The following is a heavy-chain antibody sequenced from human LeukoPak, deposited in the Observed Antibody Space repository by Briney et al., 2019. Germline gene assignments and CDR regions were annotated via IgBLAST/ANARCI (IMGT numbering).Heavy chain of an antibody. V-gene: IGHV1-2*02. J-gene: IGHJ6*02. CDR3: ASIDTMVIKLYFYVMDV. CDR1: GYTFTGYY. D-gene: IGHD3-10*01. Sequence: ASVKVSCKASGYTFTGYYMHWVRQAPGQGLEWMGWMNPHSGGTNYAQNFQGRVTMTRDTSISTAYMELSGLRSDDTAVYYCASIDTMVIKLYFYVMDVWGQGTTVTVSS. CDR2: MNPHSGGT.